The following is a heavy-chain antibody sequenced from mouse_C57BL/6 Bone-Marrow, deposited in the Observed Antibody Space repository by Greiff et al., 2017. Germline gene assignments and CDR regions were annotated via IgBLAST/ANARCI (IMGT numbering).Heavy chain of an antibody. CDR2: ISYDGSN. V-gene: IGHV3-6*01. D-gene: IGHD1-1*01. CDR1: GYSITSGYY. Sequence: EVQLQESGPGLVKPSQSLSLTCSVTGYSITSGYYWNWIRQFPGNKLEWMGYISYDGSNNYNPSLKNRISITRDTSKNQFFLKLNSVTTEDTAAYYCARVITTASEYFDYWGQGTTLTVSS. J-gene: IGHJ2*01. CDR3: ARVITTASEYFDY.